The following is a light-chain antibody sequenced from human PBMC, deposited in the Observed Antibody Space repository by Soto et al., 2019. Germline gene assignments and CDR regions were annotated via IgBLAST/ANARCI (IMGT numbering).Light chain of an antibody. CDR2: YDS. Sequence: YELTQPPSVSVAPGKTARITCGGNNIGSKSVHWYQQKPGQAPVLVIYYDSDRPSGIPERFSGSNSGNTATLTISRVEAGDEADYYCQVWDSSSDQTVFGGGTKLTVL. V-gene: IGLV3-21*04. CDR1: NIGSKS. CDR3: QVWDSSSDQTV. J-gene: IGLJ2*01.